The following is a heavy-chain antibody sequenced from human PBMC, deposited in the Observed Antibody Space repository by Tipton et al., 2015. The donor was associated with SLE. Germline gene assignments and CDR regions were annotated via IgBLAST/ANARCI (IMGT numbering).Heavy chain of an antibody. CDR3: ARHGRIEMALVKGCFDP. CDR1: SGSFNNYY. J-gene: IGHJ5*02. CDR2: INQSGST. D-gene: IGHD5-24*01. V-gene: IGHV4-34*01. Sequence: TLSLTCAINSGSFNNYYWTWLRQSPGKGLEWIGEINQSGSTYYNPSLRSRVTISVDTSKNQFSLKLTSVTAADTAVYYCARHGRIEMALVKGCFDPWGQGRPVTVSS.